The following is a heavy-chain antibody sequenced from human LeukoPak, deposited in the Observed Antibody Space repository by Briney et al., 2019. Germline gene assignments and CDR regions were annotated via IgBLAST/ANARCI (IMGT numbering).Heavy chain of an antibody. CDR1: GFTFSSYS. CDR2: ISSSSSYI. Sequence: GGSLRLSCAASGFTFSSYSMNWVRQAPGKGLEWVSSISSSSSYIYYADSVKGRFTISRDNSKNTLYLQMNSLRAEDTAVYYCAKDPTDGSGYYMDVWGKGTTVTISS. V-gene: IGHV3-21*01. CDR3: AKDPTDGSGYYMDV. J-gene: IGHJ6*03. D-gene: IGHD3-10*01.